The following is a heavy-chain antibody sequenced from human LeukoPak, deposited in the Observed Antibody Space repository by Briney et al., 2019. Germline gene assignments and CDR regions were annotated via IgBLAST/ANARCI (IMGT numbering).Heavy chain of an antibody. D-gene: IGHD6-19*01. CDR1: GYTFTSYD. J-gene: IGHJ4*02. V-gene: IGHV1-8*03. CDR3: ARFQDKAVAGAYYFDY. Sequence: ASVKVSCKASGYTFTSYDINWVRQATGQGLEWMGWMNPNSGNTGYAQKFQGRVTITRNTSISTAYTELSSLRSEDTAVYYCARFQDKAVAGAYYFDYWGQGTLVTVSS. CDR2: MNPNSGNT.